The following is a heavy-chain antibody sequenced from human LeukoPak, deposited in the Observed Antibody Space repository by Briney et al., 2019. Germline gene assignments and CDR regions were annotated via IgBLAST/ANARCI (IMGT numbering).Heavy chain of an antibody. CDR1: GGTYSSYA. Sequence: SVKVSCKASGGTYSSYAISWVRQAPGQGLEWMGRIIPIFGTANYAQKFQGRVTITTDESTSTAYMELSSLRSEDTAVYYCASSDYGDYRFDYWGQGTLVTDSS. CDR3: ASSDYGDYRFDY. J-gene: IGHJ4*02. D-gene: IGHD4-17*01. CDR2: IIPIFGTA. V-gene: IGHV1-69*05.